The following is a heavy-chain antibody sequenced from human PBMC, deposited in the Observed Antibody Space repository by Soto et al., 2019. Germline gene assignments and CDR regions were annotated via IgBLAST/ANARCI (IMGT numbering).Heavy chain of an antibody. Sequence: ASVKVSCKASGYTFTSYYMHWVRQAPGQGLEWMGIINPSGGSTSYAQKFQGRVTMTRDTSTSTVYMELSSLRSEDTAVYYCARTLWSGYLGTEPNGMDVWGQGTTVTV. CDR2: INPSGGST. V-gene: IGHV1-46*01. CDR3: ARTLWSGYLGTEPNGMDV. J-gene: IGHJ6*02. CDR1: GYTFTSYY. D-gene: IGHD3-3*01.